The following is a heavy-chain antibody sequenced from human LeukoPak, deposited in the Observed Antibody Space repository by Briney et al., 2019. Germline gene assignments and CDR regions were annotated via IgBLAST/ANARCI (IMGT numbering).Heavy chain of an antibody. J-gene: IGHJ5*02. CDR2: IYPGDYDT. V-gene: IGHV5-51*01. D-gene: IGHD3-10*02. CDR1: GYSFTKYW. Sequence: GESLKISCKGSGYSFTKYWIGWVRQIPGKGLELMGIIYPGDYDTKYSPSFQGQVTISANKSINTAYLRWSSLKASDTPIYYCARHSSDYYVPLDPWGQGTLVTVSS. CDR3: ARHSSDYYVPLDP.